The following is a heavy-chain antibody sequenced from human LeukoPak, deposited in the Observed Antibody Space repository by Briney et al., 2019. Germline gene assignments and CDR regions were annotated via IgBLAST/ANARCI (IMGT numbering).Heavy chain of an antibody. CDR1: GFTFSSYW. V-gene: IGHV3-74*01. J-gene: IGHJ4*02. CDR3: AREGGSYSNYFDY. D-gene: IGHD1-26*01. CDR2: IYSDGIST. Sequence: PGGSLRLSCAASGFTFSSYWMHWVRHAPGKGLVWVSRIYSDGISTSYADSVKGRFTISRDNAKNTLYLQMNSLKAEDTAIYYCAREGGSYSNYFDYWGQGTLVTVSS.